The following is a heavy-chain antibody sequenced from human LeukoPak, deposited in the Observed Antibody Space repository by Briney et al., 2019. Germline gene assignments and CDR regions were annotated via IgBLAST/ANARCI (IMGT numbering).Heavy chain of an antibody. CDR1: GGSLSGYC. CDR2: INHSGST. CDR3: ARQTTSGYLDY. Sequence: SETLSLTCSVYGGSLSGYCWSWIRQTPGKGLELIGEINHSGSTTYYPSFKSRVTISVDTSKNQFSLKLNSVTAADRALYYCARQTTSGYLDYWGQGTPVTVS. J-gene: IGHJ4*02. V-gene: IGHV4-34*01. D-gene: IGHD3-22*01.